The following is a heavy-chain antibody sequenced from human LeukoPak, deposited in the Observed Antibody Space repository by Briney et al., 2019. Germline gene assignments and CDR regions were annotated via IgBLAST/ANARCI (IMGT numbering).Heavy chain of an antibody. D-gene: IGHD3-22*01. Sequence: SETLSLTCTASGGSISSYYWSWIRQPPGKGLEWIGYIYYSGSTNYNPSLKSRVTISVDTSKNQFSLKLSSVAAADTAVYYCARCSGYSNWFDPWGQGTLVTVSS. CDR3: ARCSGYSNWFDP. J-gene: IGHJ5*02. V-gene: IGHV4-59*01. CDR1: GGSISSYY. CDR2: IYYSGST.